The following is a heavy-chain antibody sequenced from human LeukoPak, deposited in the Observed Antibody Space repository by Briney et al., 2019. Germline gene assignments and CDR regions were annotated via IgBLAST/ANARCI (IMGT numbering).Heavy chain of an antibody. J-gene: IGHJ5*02. CDR2: IYYSGST. CDR1: GGSISSGDYY. Sequence: SETLSLTCTVSGGSISSGDYYWSWIRQPPGKGLEWIGYIYYSGSTYYNPSLKSRVTISVDTSKNQFSLKLSSVTAADTAVYYCARMLGAGYCSGGSCYYPPNWFDPWGQGTLVTVSS. CDR3: ARMLGAGYCSGGSCYYPPNWFDP. D-gene: IGHD2-15*01. V-gene: IGHV4-30-4*01.